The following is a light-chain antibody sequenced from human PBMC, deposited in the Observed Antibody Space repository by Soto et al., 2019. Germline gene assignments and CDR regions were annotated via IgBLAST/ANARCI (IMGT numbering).Light chain of an antibody. Sequence: QSVLTQPPSASGSPGQSVTISCTGTSSDVGGYNYVSWYQQHPGKAPKLMIYEVSKRPSGVPDRFSGSKSGNTASRTVSGLQAEDEADYYCSSYAGSNNPYVFGTGTKLTVL. CDR1: SSDVGGYNY. CDR3: SSYAGSNNPYV. CDR2: EVS. V-gene: IGLV2-8*01. J-gene: IGLJ1*01.